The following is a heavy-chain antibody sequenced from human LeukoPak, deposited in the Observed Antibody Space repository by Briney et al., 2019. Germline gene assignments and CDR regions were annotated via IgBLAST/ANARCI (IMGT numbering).Heavy chain of an antibody. D-gene: IGHD6-13*01. J-gene: IGHJ4*02. CDR3: AASDGEQQLAL. Sequence: PGGSLRLSCAASGFAFSRYWMHWVRQAPGKGLVWVSRVNGDGSTTTYADSVKGRFTISRDDSKNSLYLQMNSLTSEDSALYYCAASDGEQQLALWGQGTLVTVSS. CDR2: VNGDGSTT. CDR1: GFAFSRYW. V-gene: IGHV3-74*01.